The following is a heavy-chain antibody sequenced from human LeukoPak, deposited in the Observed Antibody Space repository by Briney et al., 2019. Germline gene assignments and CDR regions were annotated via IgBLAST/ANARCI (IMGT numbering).Heavy chain of an antibody. J-gene: IGHJ4*02. CDR1: GGSFSGYY. Sequence: SETLSLTCAVYGGSFSGYYWSWIRQPPGKGLEWIGSIYYSGSTYYNPSLKSRVTISVDTSKNQFSLKLSSVTAADTAVYYCARDYFEEGYSYGYNYWGQGTLVTVSS. CDR3: ARDYFEEGYSYGYNY. CDR2: IYYSGST. V-gene: IGHV4-34*01. D-gene: IGHD5-18*01.